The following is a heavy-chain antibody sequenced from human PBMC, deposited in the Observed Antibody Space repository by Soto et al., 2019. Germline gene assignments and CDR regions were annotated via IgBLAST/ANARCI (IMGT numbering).Heavy chain of an antibody. CDR1: GFTFSSYA. J-gene: IGHJ4*02. CDR3: AKALLKGGYGGTIDY. D-gene: IGHD4-17*01. V-gene: IGHV3-23*01. Sequence: GGSLRLSCAASGFTFSSYAMSWVRQAPGKGLEWVSAISGSGGSTYYADSAKGRFTISRDNSKNTPYLQMNSLRAEDTAVYYCAKALLKGGYGGTIDYWGQGTLVTVSP. CDR2: ISGSGGST.